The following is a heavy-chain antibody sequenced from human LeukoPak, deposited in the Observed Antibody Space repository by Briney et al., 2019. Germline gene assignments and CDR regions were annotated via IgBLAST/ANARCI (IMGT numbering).Heavy chain of an antibody. CDR3: ARHERDASLDHALDI. Sequence: KASETLSLTCTVSGGSISSYYWSWIRQPPGKGLEWIGYIYYSGSTSYNPSLKSRVTILVDTSKNQFSLKLNSVTAADTAVYYCARHERDASLDHALDIWGQGTMVTVSS. CDR1: GGSISSYY. D-gene: IGHD5-24*01. CDR2: IYYSGST. J-gene: IGHJ3*02. V-gene: IGHV4-59*08.